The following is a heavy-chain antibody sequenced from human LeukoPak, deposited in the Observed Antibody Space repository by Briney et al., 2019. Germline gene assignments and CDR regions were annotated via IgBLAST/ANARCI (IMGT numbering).Heavy chain of an antibody. CDR3: AKDRGGSSWYDYYFDY. Sequence: SGGSGSTYYADSVKGRFTISRDNSKNTLYLQMNSLRAEDTAVYYCAKDRGGSSWYDYYFDYWGQGTLVTASS. V-gene: IGHV3-23*01. CDR2: SGGSGST. D-gene: IGHD6-13*01. J-gene: IGHJ4*02.